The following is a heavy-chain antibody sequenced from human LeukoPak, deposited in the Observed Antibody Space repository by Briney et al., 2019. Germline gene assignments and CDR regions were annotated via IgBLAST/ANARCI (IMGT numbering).Heavy chain of an antibody. CDR1: GGSISSSDW. CDR3: ARDPGYSSSWFSPTGYGMDV. Sequence: SETLSLTCAVSGGSISSSDWWSWVRQPPGKGLEWIGEIYHSGSTNYNPSPKSRVTISVDKSKNQFSLKLSSVTAADTAVYYCARDPGYSSSWFSPTGYGMDVWGQGTTVTVSS. V-gene: IGHV4-4*02. J-gene: IGHJ6*02. CDR2: IYHSGST. D-gene: IGHD6-13*01.